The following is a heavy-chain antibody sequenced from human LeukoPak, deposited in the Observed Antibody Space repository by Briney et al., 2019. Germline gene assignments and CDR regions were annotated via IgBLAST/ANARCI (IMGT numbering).Heavy chain of an antibody. Sequence: ASVKVSCKASGYTFTSYAMHWVRQAPGQRLEWMGWINAGDGNTKYSQEFQGRVTITRDTSASTAYMELSSLRSEDMAVYYCARVARDYGDRNDAFDIWGQGTMVTVSS. D-gene: IGHD4-17*01. CDR2: INAGDGNT. J-gene: IGHJ3*02. V-gene: IGHV1-3*03. CDR3: ARVARDYGDRNDAFDI. CDR1: GYTFTSYA.